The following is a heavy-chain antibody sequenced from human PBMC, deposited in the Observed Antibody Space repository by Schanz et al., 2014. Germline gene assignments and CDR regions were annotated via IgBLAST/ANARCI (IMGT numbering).Heavy chain of an antibody. CDR2: ISPYNGNT. CDR3: AKQHGVIQQVSDY. V-gene: IGHV1-18*01. J-gene: IGHJ4*02. CDR1: GYTFTSYG. Sequence: QVQLVQSGAEVKKPGASVKVSCKASGYTFTSYGISWVRQAPGQGLEWMGWISPYNGNTNYAQKVQGRVTMTTDTSTGTAYMELRSLRAEDTAVYYCAKQHGVIQQVSDYWGQGTLVTVSS. D-gene: IGHD3-22*01.